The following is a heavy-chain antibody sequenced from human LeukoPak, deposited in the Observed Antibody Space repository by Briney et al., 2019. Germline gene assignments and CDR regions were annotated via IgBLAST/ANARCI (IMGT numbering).Heavy chain of an antibody. CDR1: GGSISSSYYY. CDR2: IYYSGST. J-gene: IGHJ5*02. Sequence: PSETLSLTCTVSGGSISSSYYYWGWIRQPPGKGLEWIGSIYYSGSTYYNPSLKSRVTISVDTSKNQFSLKLSSVTAADTAVYYCARHAPYYYDSSGPTDSNWFDPWGQGTLVTVSS. D-gene: IGHD3-22*01. CDR3: ARHAPYYYDSSGPTDSNWFDP. V-gene: IGHV4-39*01.